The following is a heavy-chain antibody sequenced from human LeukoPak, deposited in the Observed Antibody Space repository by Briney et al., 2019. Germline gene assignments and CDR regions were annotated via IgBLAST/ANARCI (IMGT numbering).Heavy chain of an antibody. V-gene: IGHV3-23*01. CDR3: AKDLTTVTTGWYHFDY. D-gene: IGHD4-17*01. CDR2: VSSGSGST. CDR1: GFTFSSYA. Sequence: GGSLRLSCAASGFTFSSYAMSWVRQAPGQGLEWVSAVSSGSGSTYYADSVKGRFTVSRDNSKNTLYLQMNSLRAEDTAIYYCAKDLTTVTTGWYHFDYWGQGTLVTVSS. J-gene: IGHJ4*02.